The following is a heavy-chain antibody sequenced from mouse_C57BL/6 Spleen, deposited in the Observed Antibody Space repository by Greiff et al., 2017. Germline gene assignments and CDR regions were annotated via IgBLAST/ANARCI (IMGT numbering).Heavy chain of an antibody. Sequence: EVKLEESGGGLVQPGGSMKLSCAASGFTFSDAWMDWVRQSPEKGLEWVAEIRNKANNHATYYAESVKGRFTISRDDSKSSVYLQMNSLRAEDTGIYYCTRDTTVGYAMDYWGQGTSVTVSS. CDR3: TRDTTVGYAMDY. V-gene: IGHV6-6*01. CDR1: GFTFSDAW. D-gene: IGHD1-1*01. J-gene: IGHJ4*01. CDR2: IRNKANNHAT.